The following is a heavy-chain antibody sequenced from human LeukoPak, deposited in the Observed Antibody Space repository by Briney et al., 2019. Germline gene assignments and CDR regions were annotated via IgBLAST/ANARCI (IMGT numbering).Heavy chain of an antibody. D-gene: IGHD6-19*01. CDR2: IYYSGST. J-gene: IGHJ5*02. CDR3: AREGNSSGWYGEGDWFDP. V-gene: IGHV4-59*01. Sequence: SETLSLTCAVSGDSITSYYWSWIRQPPGKGLEWIGYIYYSGSTNYNPSLKSRVTISVDTSKNQFSLKLSSVTAADTAVYYCAREGNSSGWYGEGDWFDPWGQGTLVTVSS. CDR1: GDSITSYY.